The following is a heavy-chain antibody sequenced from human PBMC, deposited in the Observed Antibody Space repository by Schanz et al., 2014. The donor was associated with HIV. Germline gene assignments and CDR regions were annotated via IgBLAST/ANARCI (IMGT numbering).Heavy chain of an antibody. CDR2: ISESGRYT. D-gene: IGHD3-16*02. V-gene: IGHV3-23*04. J-gene: IGHJ5*01. CDR3: AKDGSPPWGTYRNNWFDS. Sequence: EVQLVESGGGLVQPGGSLRLSCAASGLTFSDYAMTGGGEGAGKGLEWVSTISESGRYTYYADSVKGRFTISRDNSKNTLYLQMNSLRAEDAAVYYCAKDGSPPWGTYRNNWFDSSLLGTLVTVSS. CDR1: GLTFSDYA.